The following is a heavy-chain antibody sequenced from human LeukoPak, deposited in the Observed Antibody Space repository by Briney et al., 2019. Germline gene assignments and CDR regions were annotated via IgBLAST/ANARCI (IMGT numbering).Heavy chain of an antibody. J-gene: IGHJ4*02. CDR2: ISFDGSNK. Sequence: PGGSLRLSCSASGLTSSSFAMHCGREAPGKGPGWVSVISFDGSNKYYAYSVKGRFTISRDNSKNTLYLQMNSLRAEDTAVYYCARDQKTHSSGYYYSYYFDYWGQGTLVTVSS. V-gene: IGHV3-30-3*01. CDR3: ARDQKTHSSGYYYSYYFDY. D-gene: IGHD3-22*01. CDR1: GLTSSSFA.